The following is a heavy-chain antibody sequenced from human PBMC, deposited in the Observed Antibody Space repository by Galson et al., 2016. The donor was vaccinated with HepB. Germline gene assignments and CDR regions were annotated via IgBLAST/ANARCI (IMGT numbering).Heavy chain of an antibody. CDR3: ARRRTVYFDY. V-gene: IGHV3-23*01. J-gene: IGHJ4*02. D-gene: IGHD4-17*01. CDR2: VGNTGVDT. CDR1: GFTFNSYA. Sequence: SLRLSCAASGFTFNSYAMDWVRQAPGKGLEWVSTVGNTGVDTDYADSVKGRFTISRDNSKNTVYLQINSLRAEDTALYYCARRRTVYFDYWGQGALVTVSS.